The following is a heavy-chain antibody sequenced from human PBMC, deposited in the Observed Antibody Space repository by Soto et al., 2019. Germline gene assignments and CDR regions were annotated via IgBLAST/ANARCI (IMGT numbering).Heavy chain of an antibody. D-gene: IGHD3-3*01. CDR2: IVHSGGT. CDR3: ARGLLTPFGRNRDAFDI. CDR1: GGSIRGGSLS. J-gene: IGHJ3*02. V-gene: IGHV4-30-2*01. Sequence: KPXGTLYLTCGVSGGSIRGGSLSWNWIREPPGKGLEWIGYIVHSGGTFYNPSLESRVTKSVGRYKNQISLKLTSVTAADTAVYFCARGLLTPFGRNRDAFDIWGAATLVTVSS.